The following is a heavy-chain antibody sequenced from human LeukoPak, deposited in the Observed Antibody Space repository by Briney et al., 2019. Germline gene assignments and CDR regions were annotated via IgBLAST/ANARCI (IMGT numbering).Heavy chain of an antibody. CDR2: ISSGGYTI. Sequence: GGSLRLSCAASGFTFSDYYMSWIRQAPGKGLEWVSYISSGGYTISYADSVRGRFTISRDNAKNSLYPQMNSLRAEDTAVYYCATEVAVPGAPYFFDYWGQGILVTVSS. V-gene: IGHV3-11*01. CDR3: ATEVAVPGAPYFFDY. D-gene: IGHD2-2*01. J-gene: IGHJ4*02. CDR1: GFTFSDYY.